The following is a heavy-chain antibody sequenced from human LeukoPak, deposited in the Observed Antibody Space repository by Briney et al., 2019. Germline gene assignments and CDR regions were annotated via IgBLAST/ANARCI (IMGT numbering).Heavy chain of an antibody. V-gene: IGHV3-7*03. CDR1: GFTVSSNY. Sequence: GGSLRLSCAASGFTVSSNYMSWARQAPGKGLEWVASINHNGNVNYYVDSVKGRFTISRDNAKNSLYLQMSNLRAEDTAVYFCARGGGLDVWGQGATVTVSS. J-gene: IGHJ6*02. D-gene: IGHD3-16*01. CDR2: INHNGNVN. CDR3: ARGGGLDV.